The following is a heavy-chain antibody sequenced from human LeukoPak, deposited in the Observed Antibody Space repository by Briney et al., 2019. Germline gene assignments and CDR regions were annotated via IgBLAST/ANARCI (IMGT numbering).Heavy chain of an antibody. Sequence: ASVTVSCKASGYTFTSYGISWVRQAPGQGLEWMGWISAYNGNTNYAQKLQGRVTMTTDTSTSTAYMELRSLRSDDTAVYYCARDRGYDFWSGYPTYGMDVWGQGTTVTVSS. V-gene: IGHV1-18*01. D-gene: IGHD3-3*01. CDR2: ISAYNGNT. J-gene: IGHJ6*02. CDR1: GYTFTSYG. CDR3: ARDRGYDFWSGYPTYGMDV.